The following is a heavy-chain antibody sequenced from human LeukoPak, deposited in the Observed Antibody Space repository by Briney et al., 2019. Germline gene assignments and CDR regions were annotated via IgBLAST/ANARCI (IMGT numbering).Heavy chain of an antibody. D-gene: IGHD3-10*01. J-gene: IGHJ4*02. V-gene: IGHV1-46*03. CDR1: GHTFTSYD. Sequence: ASVKVSCKASGHTFTSYDMHWVRQAPGQGLEWMGIIKPNGGSASYAQKFQGRVTITAAASTSTVSMELSSLRSEDTAVYYCASYQMVRGVNYFDYWGQGTLVTVSS. CDR2: IKPNGGSA. CDR3: ASYQMVRGVNYFDY.